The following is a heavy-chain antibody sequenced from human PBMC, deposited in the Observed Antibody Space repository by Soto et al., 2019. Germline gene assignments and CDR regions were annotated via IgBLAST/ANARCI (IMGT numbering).Heavy chain of an antibody. CDR1: GYSFTSYW. D-gene: IGHD6-19*01. V-gene: IGHV5-10-1*01. CDR3: TRHYSSDDAFDI. J-gene: IGHJ3*02. CDR2: IDPSDSYT. Sequence: GESLKISCKGSGYSFTSYWISWVRQMPGKGLEWMGRIDPSDSYTSYSPSFQGHVTISADKSISTAYLQWSSLKASDTAMYYCTRHYSSDDAFDIWGQGTMVTVSS.